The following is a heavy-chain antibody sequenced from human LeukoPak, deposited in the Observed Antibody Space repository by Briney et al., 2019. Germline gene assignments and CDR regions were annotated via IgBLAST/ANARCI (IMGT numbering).Heavy chain of an antibody. V-gene: IGHV3-7*01. CDR1: GFTFSNYW. Sequence: GGSLRLSCAASGFTFSNYWMNWVRQAPGKGLEWVANIKEDGSEKIYVDSVKGRFTISRDNSKNSLYLQINNLRAEDTAVYYCTRNRGTDYWGQGTLVTVSS. CDR2: IKEDGSEK. D-gene: IGHD1-1*01. CDR3: TRNRGTDY. J-gene: IGHJ4*02.